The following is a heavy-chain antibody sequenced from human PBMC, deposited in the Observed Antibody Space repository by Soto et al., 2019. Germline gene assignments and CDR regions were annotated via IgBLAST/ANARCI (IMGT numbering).Heavy chain of an antibody. CDR3: ARRAALSNPNYYYYYGMDV. Sequence: SVKVSCKASGFTFATAAVQWVRQARGQRLEWIGWVVVGSGNTHYAQEFQERVTITTDMSTSTAYMELSSLRSEDTAMYYCARRAALSNPNYYYYYGMDVWGQGTTVTVSS. CDR2: VVVGSGNT. J-gene: IGHJ6*02. CDR1: GFTFATAA. V-gene: IGHV1-58*01. D-gene: IGHD2-15*01.